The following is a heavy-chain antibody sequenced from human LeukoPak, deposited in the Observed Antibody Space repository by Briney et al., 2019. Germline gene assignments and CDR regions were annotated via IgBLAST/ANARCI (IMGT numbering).Heavy chain of an antibody. CDR2: IKQDGSEK. CDR3: ARDLRQLVRGAAFDV. Sequence: GGSLRLSCAASGFTFSNYWMTWVRQAPGKGLEWVANIKQDGSEKYYVDSVKGRFTISRDNAKNSLYLQMNSLRAEDTAVYYCARDLRQLVRGAAFDVWGQGTMVTVSS. CDR1: GFTFSNYW. V-gene: IGHV3-7*01. J-gene: IGHJ3*01. D-gene: IGHD6-6*01.